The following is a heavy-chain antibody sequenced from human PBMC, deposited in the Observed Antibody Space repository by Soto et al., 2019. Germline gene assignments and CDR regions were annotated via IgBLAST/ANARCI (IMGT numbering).Heavy chain of an antibody. Sequence: GGSLRLSCAASGFTFSSYAMSWVRQAPGKGLEWVSAISGSGGSTYYADSVKGRFTISRDNRKNSLYLQINSLRAEDTAVYYCARESGRPFYYYGMDVWGQGTTVTVSS. CDR2: ISGSGGST. CDR3: ARESGRPFYYYGMDV. CDR1: GFTFSSYA. D-gene: IGHD3-3*01. V-gene: IGHV3-23*01. J-gene: IGHJ6*02.